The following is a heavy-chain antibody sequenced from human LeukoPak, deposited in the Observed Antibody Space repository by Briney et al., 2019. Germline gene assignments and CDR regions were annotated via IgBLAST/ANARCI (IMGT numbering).Heavy chain of an antibody. J-gene: IGHJ4*02. V-gene: IGHV3-23*01. CDR1: GFTFSSYA. Sequence: GGSLRLSCAASGFTFSSYAMSWVRQAPGKGLEWVSAISGSGGSTYYADSVKGRFTISRDNSKNTLYLQMNSLRAEDTAAYYCARESRPGPYYYDSSGYYGLWGQGTLVTVSS. CDR3: ARESRPGPYYYDSSGYYGL. D-gene: IGHD3-22*01. CDR2: ISGSGGST.